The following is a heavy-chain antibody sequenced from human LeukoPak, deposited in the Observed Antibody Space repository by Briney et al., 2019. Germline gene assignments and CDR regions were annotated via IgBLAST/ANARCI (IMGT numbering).Heavy chain of an antibody. CDR3: ASEEAMADY. CDR1: GFTFNNYG. Sequence: GGSLRLSCAPSGFTFNNYGMHWVRQAPGKGLEWVAFIRDDGSIKYYADPVKGRFTISRDNSKNTLSLQMNSLRAEDTAVYYCASEEAMADYWGQGTLVTVSS. V-gene: IGHV3-30*02. CDR2: IRDDGSIK. D-gene: IGHD5-18*01. J-gene: IGHJ4*02.